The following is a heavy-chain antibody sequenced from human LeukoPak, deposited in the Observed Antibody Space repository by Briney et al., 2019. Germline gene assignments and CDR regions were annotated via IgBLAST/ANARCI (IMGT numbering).Heavy chain of an antibody. CDR2: ISSSSSYT. D-gene: IGHD3-22*01. V-gene: IGHV3-11*05. CDR3: AKDMYYDSSGYYPNYYYYGMDV. Sequence: SGGSLRLSCAASGFTVSSNFMSRIRQAPGKGLEWVSYISSSSSYTNYADSVKGRFTISRDNAKNSLYLQMNSLRAEDTAVYYCAKDMYYDSSGYYPNYYYYGMDVWGQGTTVTVSS. J-gene: IGHJ6*02. CDR1: GFTVSSNF.